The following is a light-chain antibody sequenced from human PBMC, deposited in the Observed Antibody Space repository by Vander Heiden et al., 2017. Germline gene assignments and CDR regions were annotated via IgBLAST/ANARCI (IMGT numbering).Light chain of an antibody. CDR2: GAS. Sequence: EIVMTHSPATLSVSPGERATLSCRASQSVSSNLAWYQQKPGQAPRLLIYGASTRATGIPARFSGSGSGTEFTLTISSLQSEDFAFYYCQQDNNWPWTFGQGTKVEIK. V-gene: IGKV3-15*01. CDR1: QSVSSN. CDR3: QQDNNWPWT. J-gene: IGKJ1*01.